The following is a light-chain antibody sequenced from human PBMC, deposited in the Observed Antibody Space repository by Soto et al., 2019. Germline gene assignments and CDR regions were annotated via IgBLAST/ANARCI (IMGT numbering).Light chain of an antibody. CDR2: DAS. J-gene: IGKJ1*01. CDR3: QQRTNRPPWT. CDR1: QSVSRN. V-gene: IGKV3-11*01. Sequence: TQSPATPTVSPGERATLSSRASQSVSRNVAWYQQQPGQAPRLLIYDASNRATGIAVRFSGSGTGTDFTLTISSLEPEDVAVSYCQQRTNRPPWTFGQGTKVDIK.